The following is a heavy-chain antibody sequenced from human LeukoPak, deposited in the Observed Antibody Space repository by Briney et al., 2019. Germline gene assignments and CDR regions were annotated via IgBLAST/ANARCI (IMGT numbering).Heavy chain of an antibody. CDR1: GYTFTSYD. J-gene: IGHJ3*02. D-gene: IGHD3-22*01. Sequence: ASVKVSCKASGYTFTSYDINWVRQATGQGLEWMGWMNPNSANTGYAQKFQGRVTMTRNTSISTAYMELSSLRSEDTAAYYCATTIPYYDSSGRKTQVAFDIWGQGTMVTVSS. CDR3: ATTIPYYDSSGRKTQVAFDI. CDR2: MNPNSANT. V-gene: IGHV1-8*01.